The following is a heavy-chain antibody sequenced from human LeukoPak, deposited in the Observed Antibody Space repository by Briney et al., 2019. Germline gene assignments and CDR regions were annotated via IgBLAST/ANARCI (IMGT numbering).Heavy chain of an antibody. J-gene: IGHJ4*02. D-gene: IGHD3-16*01. CDR2: ISGNGANT. V-gene: IGHV3-23*01. CDR3: AKDLLRQEAY. Sequence: SGGSLRLSCAASGFTFSSYAMSWVRQAPGKGLEWVSTISGNGANTYYADSVKGRFTISRDNSKNTLYLQMNSLRAEDTAVYYCAKDLLRQEAYWSQGTLVTVSS. CDR1: GFTFSSYA.